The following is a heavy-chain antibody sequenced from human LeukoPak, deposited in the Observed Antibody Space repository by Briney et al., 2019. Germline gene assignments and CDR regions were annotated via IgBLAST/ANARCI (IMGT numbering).Heavy chain of an antibody. CDR3: ARAGYGDSDFDY. V-gene: IGHV4-39*01. CDR1: GGSIRSSSYY. Sequence: SETLSLTCTVSGGSIRSSSYYWGCIRQPPGKGLEWIRSIYYSGSTYYNPSLTSRATISVDTSNKQSFLKLTLVAAATTACDSRARAGYGDSDFDYWGQGTLVTVSS. D-gene: IGHD4-17*01. CDR2: IYYSGST. J-gene: IGHJ4*02.